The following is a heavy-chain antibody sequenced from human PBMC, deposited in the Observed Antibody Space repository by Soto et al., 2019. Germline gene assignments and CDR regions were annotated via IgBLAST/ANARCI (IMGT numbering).Heavy chain of an antibody. CDR1: GYTFTSLD. Sequence: ASVKVSCKASGYTFTSLDINWVRQATGQGLEWMGWMNPNNGATGYAEKFQGRVTMTRDTSISTVYMELSSLRSDDTAVYYCARGVNAGVDYWGQGTLVTVPS. J-gene: IGHJ4*02. CDR2: MNPNNGAT. CDR3: ARGVNAGVDY. V-gene: IGHV1-8*01. D-gene: IGHD1-26*01.